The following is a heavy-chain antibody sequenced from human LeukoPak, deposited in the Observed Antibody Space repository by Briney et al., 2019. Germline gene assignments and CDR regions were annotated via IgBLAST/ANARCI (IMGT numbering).Heavy chain of an antibody. CDR1: GGSISSYY. CDR3: ARGGSYCHRGYYYGMDV. V-gene: IGHV4-4*07. J-gene: IGHJ6*02. Sequence: PSETLSLTCTVSGGSISSYYWSWIRQPAGKGLEWIGRIYTSGSTNYNPSLKSRVTMSVDTSKNQFSLKLSSVTAADTAVYYCARGGSYCHRGYYYGMDVWGQGTTVTVSS. D-gene: IGHD1-26*01. CDR2: IYTSGST.